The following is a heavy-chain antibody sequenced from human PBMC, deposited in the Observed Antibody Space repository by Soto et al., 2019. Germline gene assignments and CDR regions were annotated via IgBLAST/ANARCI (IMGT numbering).Heavy chain of an antibody. J-gene: IGHJ5*02. V-gene: IGHV4-39*01. Sequence: SETLSLTCTVSGGSISSSSYYWGWIRQPPGKGLEWIGSIYYSGSTYYNPSLKSRVTISVDTSKNQFSLKLSSVTAADTAVYYCATYYYDSSGYPTKFDPWGQGTLVTVYS. CDR1: GGSISSSSYY. CDR3: ATYYYDSSGYPTKFDP. CDR2: IYYSGST. D-gene: IGHD3-22*01.